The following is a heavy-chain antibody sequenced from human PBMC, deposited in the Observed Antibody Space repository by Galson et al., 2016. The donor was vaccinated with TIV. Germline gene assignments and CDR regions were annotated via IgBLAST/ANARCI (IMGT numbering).Heavy chain of an antibody. CDR1: GFTFSLYG. Sequence: SLRLSCAGSGFTFSLYGMAWVRQAPGKGLEWVSVIGGNSVHSYYADSVKGRFTISRDNSEHTLFLEMNNLRVEDTAIYYCAKIGAPCSSPSCSRSDYGSGSEPLDYWGQGTLVTVSS. CDR3: AKIGAPCSSPSCSRSDYGSGSEPLDY. D-gene: IGHD3-10*01. V-gene: IGHV3-23*01. J-gene: IGHJ4*02. CDR2: IGGNSVHS.